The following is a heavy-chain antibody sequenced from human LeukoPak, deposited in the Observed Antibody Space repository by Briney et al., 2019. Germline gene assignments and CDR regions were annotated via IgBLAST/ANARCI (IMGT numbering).Heavy chain of an antibody. CDR3: VRHDGRGGATMGALDS. CDR1: AASISSSSHH. V-gene: IGHV4-39*01. J-gene: IGHJ4*02. Sequence: PSETLSLTCTISAASISSSSHHWGWIRRSPGKGLEWIGSIYYGQTIYYNPSLNSRVTISVLTSKDQFTLQLNSVTAADTAVYYCVRHDGRGGATMGALDSWGQGSLVTVSS. CDR2: IYYGQTI. D-gene: IGHD5-12*01.